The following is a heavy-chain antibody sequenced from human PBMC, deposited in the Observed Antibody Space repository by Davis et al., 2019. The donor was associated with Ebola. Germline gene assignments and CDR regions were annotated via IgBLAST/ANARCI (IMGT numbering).Heavy chain of an antibody. CDR1: GYTFTSYG. D-gene: IGHD6-19*01. Sequence: AASVKVSCKASGYTFTSYGITWVRQAPGQGLEWMGWINPHNGNTNYAQNVQGRVTMTTDTSTSTAYMEVGSLRSEDTAVYYCARGVQQWLIFDYWGQGTLVTVSS. CDR2: INPHNGNT. J-gene: IGHJ4*02. CDR3: ARGVQQWLIFDY. V-gene: IGHV1-18*04.